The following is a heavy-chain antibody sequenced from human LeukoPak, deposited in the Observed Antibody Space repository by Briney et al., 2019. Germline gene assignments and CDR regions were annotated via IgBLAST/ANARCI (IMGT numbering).Heavy chain of an antibody. CDR2: IIPIFGTA. CDR1: GGTFSSYA. D-gene: IGHD5-18*01. CDR3: ARVSDESYGYYYYYYMDV. J-gene: IGHJ6*03. V-gene: IGHV1-69*05. Sequence: SVKVSCKASGGTFSSYAISWVRQAPGQGLEWMGGIIPIFGTANYAQKLQGRVTMTTDTSTSTAYMELRSLRSDDTAVYYCARVSDESYGYYYYYYMDVWGKGTMVTVSS.